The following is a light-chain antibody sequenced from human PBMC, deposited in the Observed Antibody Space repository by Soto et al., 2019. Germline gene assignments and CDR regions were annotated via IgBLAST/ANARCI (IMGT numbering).Light chain of an antibody. V-gene: IGKV3-20*01. CDR3: QQYGSSRNT. Sequence: EIVMTHSPATLSVSPWEVATLSCRASQSVTSSYLAWYQQKPGQAPRLLIYSASSRATGVPGRFSGSGSATDFTLTISRVEPEDFAVYYCQQYGSSRNTFGQGTKVDIK. CDR2: SAS. J-gene: IGKJ2*01. CDR1: QSVTSSY.